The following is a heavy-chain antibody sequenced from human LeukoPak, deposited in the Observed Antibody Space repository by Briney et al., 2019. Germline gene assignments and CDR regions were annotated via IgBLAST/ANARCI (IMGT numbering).Heavy chain of an antibody. V-gene: IGHV4-39*01. CDR1: GGSISSSSYY. CDR3: ARYATDDAFDI. D-gene: IGHD4-17*01. Sequence: PSETLSLTWTVSGGSISSSSYYWGWVRQPPGRGLEWIGSIYYSGSTYYNPSLKSRVTISVDTSKNQFSLKLSSVTAADTAVYYCARYATDDAFDIWGQGTMVTVSS. CDR2: IYYSGST. J-gene: IGHJ3*02.